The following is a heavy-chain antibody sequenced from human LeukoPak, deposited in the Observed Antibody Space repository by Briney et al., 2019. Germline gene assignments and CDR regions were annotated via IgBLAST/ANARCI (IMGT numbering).Heavy chain of an antibody. V-gene: IGHV3-11*06. CDR1: GFTFNDYY. Sequence: PGGSLRLSCAASGFTFNDYYMSWIRQAPGKGLEWLSYINIGGTNTHYADSVKGRFTISRDNSKNTLYLQMNSLRAEDTAVYYCARGDDIVATIRGLLFDYWGQGTLVTVSS. J-gene: IGHJ4*02. D-gene: IGHD5-12*01. CDR2: INIGGTNT. CDR3: ARGDDIVATIRGLLFDY.